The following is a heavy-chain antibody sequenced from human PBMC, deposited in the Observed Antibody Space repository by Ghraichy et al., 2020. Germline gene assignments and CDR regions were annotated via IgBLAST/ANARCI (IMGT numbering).Heavy chain of an antibody. CDR3: ARADGNMGWFDP. J-gene: IGHJ5*02. CDR2: IYYSGST. Sequence: SQTLSLTCTVSGGSISSYYWSWIRQPPGKGLEWIGYIYYSGSTNYNPSLKSRVTISVDTSKNQFSLKLSSVTAADTAVYYCARADGNMGWFDPWGQGTLVTVSS. V-gene: IGHV4-59*01. D-gene: IGHD1/OR15-1a*01. CDR1: GGSISSYY.